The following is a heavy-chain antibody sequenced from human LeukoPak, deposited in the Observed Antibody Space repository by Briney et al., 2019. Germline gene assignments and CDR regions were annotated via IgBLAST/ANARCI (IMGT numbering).Heavy chain of an antibody. J-gene: IGHJ5*02. CDR3: ASTDSSGYYYEDRGWFDP. CDR2: IYSTGST. V-gene: IGHV4-39*07. Sequence: PSETLSLTCTVSGDFIRSGHYYWGWIRQSPGKGLEWMGSIYSTGSTHYNPSLESRLIISVDTSKNSFSLKLSSVTAADTAVYYCASTDSSGYYYEDRGWFDPWGQGTLVTVSS. CDR1: GDFIRSGHYY. D-gene: IGHD3-22*01.